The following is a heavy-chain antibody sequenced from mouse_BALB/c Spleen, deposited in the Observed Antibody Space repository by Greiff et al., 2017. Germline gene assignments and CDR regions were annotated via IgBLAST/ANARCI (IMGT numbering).Heavy chain of an antibody. J-gene: IGHJ4*01. CDR3: VLRRDYAMDY. Sequence: VQLQQSGAELAKPGASVKMSCKASGYTFTSYWMHWVKQRPEQGLEWIGWIDPENGDTEYAPKFQGKATMTADTSSNTAYLQLSSLTSEDTAVYYSVLRRDYAMDYWGQGTSVTVSS. CDR1: GYTFTSYW. V-gene: IGHV14-4*02. CDR2: IDPENGDT. D-gene: IGHD1-1*01.